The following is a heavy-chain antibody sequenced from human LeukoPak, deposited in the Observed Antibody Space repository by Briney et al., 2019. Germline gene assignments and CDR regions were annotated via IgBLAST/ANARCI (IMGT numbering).Heavy chain of an antibody. D-gene: IGHD3-10*01. Sequence: GGSLRLSCAASGFTFSSYEMNWVRQAPGKGLEWVSYISSSGSTIYYADSVKGRFTISRDNAKNSLYLQMNSLRAEDTAVYYCASYNRQPMVRGVIIWGQGNLVTVSS. CDR1: GFTFSSYE. V-gene: IGHV3-48*03. J-gene: IGHJ4*02. CDR2: ISSSGSTI. CDR3: ASYNRQPMVRGVII.